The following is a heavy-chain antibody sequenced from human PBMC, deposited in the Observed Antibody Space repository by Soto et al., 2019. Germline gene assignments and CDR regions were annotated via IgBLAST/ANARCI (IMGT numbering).Heavy chain of an antibody. J-gene: IGHJ6*04. V-gene: IGHV4-38-2*01. CDR1: GYSISSGYY. CDR3: ARAGGYGMGG. CDR2: IYHSGST. Sequence: SETLSLTCAVSGYSISSGYYWGWIRQPPGKGLEWIGRIYHSGSTYNNPSLKSRVTISVDTSKNQFPLKLSSVTAADTAVYYCARAGGYGMGGWGRGTTVTVSS. D-gene: IGHD3-10*01.